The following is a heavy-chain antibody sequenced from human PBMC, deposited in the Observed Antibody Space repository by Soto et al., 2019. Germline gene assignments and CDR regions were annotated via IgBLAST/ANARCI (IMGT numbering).Heavy chain of an antibody. V-gene: IGHV3-33*01. Sequence: QVQLVESGGGVVQPGRSLRLSCAASGFTFSTYGMHWVRQAPGKGLEWVAVIWNTGSNNYYADSVKGRFTISRDNSKNTLYLQMNSLRTEDTAVYYCARDLNYGSGSPFDYWGQGTLVTVSS. CDR1: GFTFSTYG. CDR2: IWNTGSNN. CDR3: ARDLNYGSGSPFDY. J-gene: IGHJ4*02. D-gene: IGHD3-10*01.